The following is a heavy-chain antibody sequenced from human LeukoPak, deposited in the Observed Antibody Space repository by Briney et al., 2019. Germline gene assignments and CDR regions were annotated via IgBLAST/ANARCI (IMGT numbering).Heavy chain of an antibody. V-gene: IGHV1-69*04. CDR1: GGTFSSYA. CDR3: ARGNRYFDL. J-gene: IGHJ2*01. CDR2: IIPILGIA. Sequence: ASVKVSCKSSGGTFSSYAISWVRQAPGQGLEWMGRIIPILGIANYAQKFQGRVTMTRDTSTSTVYMELSSLRSEDTAVYYCARGNRYFDLWGRGTLVTVSS.